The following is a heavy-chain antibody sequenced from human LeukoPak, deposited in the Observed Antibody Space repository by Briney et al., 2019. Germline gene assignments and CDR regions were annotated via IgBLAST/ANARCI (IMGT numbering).Heavy chain of an antibody. D-gene: IGHD3-3*01. CDR3: VRGRITIFGVVISDAFDI. CDR2: IYYSGST. CDR1: GGSISSSSYY. V-gene: IGHV4-39*07. Sequence: SETLSLTCTVSGGSISSSSYYWGWIRQPPGKGLEWIGSIYYSGSTYYNPSLKSRVTISVDTSKNQFSLKLSSVTAADTAVYYCVRGRITIFGVVISDAFDIWGQGTMVTVSS. J-gene: IGHJ3*02.